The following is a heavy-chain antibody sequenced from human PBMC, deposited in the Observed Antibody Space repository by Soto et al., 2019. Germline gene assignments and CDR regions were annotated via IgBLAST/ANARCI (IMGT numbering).Heavy chain of an antibody. CDR3: AKGKSSGWYYFDY. Sequence: GGSLRLSCAASGFTFSNYSMSWVRQAPGKGLEWVSGISASGRDTYYADSVKDRFTISRDNSKNTVYLQVNSLRADDTAIYYGAKGKSSGWYYFDYWGQGTPVTVSS. CDR1: GFTFSNYS. CDR2: ISASGRDT. V-gene: IGHV3-23*01. J-gene: IGHJ4*02. D-gene: IGHD6-19*01.